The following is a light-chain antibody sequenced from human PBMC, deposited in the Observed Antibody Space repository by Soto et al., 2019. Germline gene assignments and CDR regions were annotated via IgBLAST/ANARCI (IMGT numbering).Light chain of an antibody. CDR2: AAS. CDR1: QSISSY. CDR3: EQSDSTPNT. Sequence: NQVTKSPSSLSASIGARVPITCRASQSISSYLNWYQQKPGKAPKLLIYAASSLQSGVPSRFSGSGSGTDFTLTISSLQPEDFATYYCEQSDSTPNTFGQGTRLEV. V-gene: IGKV1-39*01. J-gene: IGKJ5*01.